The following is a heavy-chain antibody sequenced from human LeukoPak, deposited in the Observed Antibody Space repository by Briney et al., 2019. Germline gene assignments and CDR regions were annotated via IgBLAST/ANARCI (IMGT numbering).Heavy chain of an antibody. D-gene: IGHD6-19*01. CDR1: GFTFSSYE. V-gene: IGHV3-48*03. CDR2: IGSSGRTI. J-gene: IGHJ4*02. Sequence: GGSLRLSCAASGFTFSSYEMNWVRQAPGKGLAWVSYIGSSGRTINYADSVKGRFTTSRDNAKNSLYLQMNSLRAEDTAVYYCARDGRSSGWDFDSWGQGTLVTVSS. CDR3: ARDGRSSGWDFDS.